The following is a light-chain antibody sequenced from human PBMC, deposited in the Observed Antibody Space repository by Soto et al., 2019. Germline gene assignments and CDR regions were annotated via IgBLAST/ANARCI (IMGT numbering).Light chain of an antibody. Sequence: QSVVSQPPSASGTPGQRVTVSCSGSSSNIGRNDVYWYQQFPGTAPKLLIFKNDQRPSGVPDRFSGSKSGTSASLAISGLRSEDEADYYCATWDASLSGWVFGGGTKLTVL. CDR1: SSNIGRND. CDR3: ATWDASLSGWV. CDR2: KND. J-gene: IGLJ3*02. V-gene: IGLV1-47*01.